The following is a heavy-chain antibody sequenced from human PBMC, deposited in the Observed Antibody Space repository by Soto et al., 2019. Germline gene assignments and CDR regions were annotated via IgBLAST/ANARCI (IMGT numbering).Heavy chain of an antibody. CDR3: ARLWHYYDSSGTPTLSFDS. V-gene: IGHV4-34*01. D-gene: IGHD3-22*01. Sequence: SETLSLTCAVYGGSFSGYYWSWIRQPPGKGLEWIGSIYYSGSTYYNPSLKSRVTISVDTSKNQFSLKLSSVTAADTAVYYCARLWHYYDSSGTPTLSFDSWGKGTLVT. J-gene: IGHJ4*02. CDR2: IYYSGST. CDR1: GGSFSGYY.